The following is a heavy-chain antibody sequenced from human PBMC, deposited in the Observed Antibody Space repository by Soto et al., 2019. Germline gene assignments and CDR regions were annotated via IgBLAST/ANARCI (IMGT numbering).Heavy chain of an antibody. CDR3: AEDQYFRGGWYSEDWFDP. V-gene: IGHV3-23*01. Sequence: VGSLRLSCAASGFTFSSYAMSWVRQAPGKGLEWVSAISGSGGSTYYADSVKGRFTISRDNSKNTLYLQMNSLRAEDTAVYYCAEDQYFRGGWYSEDWFDPWGQGTLVTVSS. D-gene: IGHD6-19*01. J-gene: IGHJ5*02. CDR1: GFTFSSYA. CDR2: ISGSGGST.